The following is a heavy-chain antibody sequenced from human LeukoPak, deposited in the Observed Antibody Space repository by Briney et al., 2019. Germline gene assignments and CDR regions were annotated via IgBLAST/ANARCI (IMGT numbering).Heavy chain of an antibody. V-gene: IGHV1-69*13. Sequence: SVKVSCKASGYTFTGYYMHWVRQAPGQGLEWMGGIIPIFGTANYAQKFQGRVTITADESTSTAYMELSSLRSEDTAVYYCARDWRAVAGTYFDYWGQGTLVTVSS. J-gene: IGHJ4*02. D-gene: IGHD6-19*01. CDR3: ARDWRAVAGTYFDY. CDR2: IIPIFGTA. CDR1: GYTFTGYY.